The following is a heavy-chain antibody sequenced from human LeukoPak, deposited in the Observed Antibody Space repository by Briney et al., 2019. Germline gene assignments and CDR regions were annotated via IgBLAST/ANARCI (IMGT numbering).Heavy chain of an antibody. Sequence: SETLSLTCTVSGGSISSSYYYWGWIRQPPGKGLEWIGSIYYSGSTYYNPSLKSRVTISVDTSKNQFSLKLRSVTAADAAVYYCAREGGGPFDYWGQGTLVTVSS. J-gene: IGHJ4*02. CDR3: AREGGGPFDY. CDR2: IYYSGST. V-gene: IGHV4-39*02. D-gene: IGHD4-23*01. CDR1: GGSISSSYYY.